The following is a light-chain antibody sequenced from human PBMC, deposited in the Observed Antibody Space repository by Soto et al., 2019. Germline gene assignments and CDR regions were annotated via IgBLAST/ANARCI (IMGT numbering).Light chain of an antibody. CDR3: QVWDSSSDHVV. V-gene: IGLV3-21*04. Sequence: SSELTQPPSMSVAPGKTARITCGGNNIGSKSVHWYQQKPGQAPVLVIYYDNDRPSGIPERFSGSNSGNTATLTISRVEAGDEADYYCQVWDSSSDHVVFGGGTKLTVL. CDR2: YDN. J-gene: IGLJ2*01. CDR1: NIGSKS.